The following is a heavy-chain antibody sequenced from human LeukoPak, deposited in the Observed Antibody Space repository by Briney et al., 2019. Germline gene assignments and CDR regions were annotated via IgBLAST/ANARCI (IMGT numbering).Heavy chain of an antibody. Sequence: GSLRLSCAASGFTFSSYSMNWVRQPPGKGLEWIGSIYYSGSTYYNPSLKSRVTISVDTSKNQFSLELSSVTAADTAVYYCARIPKLGAFDIWGQGTMVTVSS. CDR2: IYYSGST. D-gene: IGHD1-7*01. J-gene: IGHJ3*02. CDR3: ARIPKLGAFDI. V-gene: IGHV4-39*07. CDR1: GFTFSSYS.